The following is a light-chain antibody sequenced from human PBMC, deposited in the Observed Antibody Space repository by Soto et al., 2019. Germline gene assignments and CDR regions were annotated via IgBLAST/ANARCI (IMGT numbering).Light chain of an antibody. J-gene: IGLJ2*01. CDR3: SSNTSSNTVV. CDR1: GSDVGTYKY. CDR2: DVS. Sequence: QAVVTQPASVSGSPGQSITISCTGTGSDVGTYKYVSWYQQHPGKAPKLMIYDVSSRPSGVSDRFSGSKSGNTASLTISGLQPEDEADYYCSSNTSSNTVVFGGGTKLTVL. V-gene: IGLV2-14*03.